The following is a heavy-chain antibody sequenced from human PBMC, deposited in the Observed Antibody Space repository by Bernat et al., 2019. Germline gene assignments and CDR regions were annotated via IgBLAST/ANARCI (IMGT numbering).Heavy chain of an antibody. J-gene: IGHJ5*02. Sequence: EVQLLESGGGFVQPGGSLRLSCAASGFTFSSYAMSWVRQAPGEALEWVSATSGSGGSTYYADSVKGRFTISRDNDKNSLYLQMNSLRAKDTAVYYCAREGKVSQLGRFDPWGQGTLVTVSS. V-gene: IGHV3-23*01. CDR3: AREGKVSQLGRFDP. CDR2: TSGSGGST. D-gene: IGHD6-13*01. CDR1: GFTFSSYA.